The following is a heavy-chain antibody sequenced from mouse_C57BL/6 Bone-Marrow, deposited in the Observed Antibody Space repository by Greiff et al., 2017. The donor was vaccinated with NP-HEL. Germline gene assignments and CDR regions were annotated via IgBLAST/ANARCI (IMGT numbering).Heavy chain of an antibody. Sequence: VQLQESGPELVKPGASVKLSCKASGYTFTSYDINWVKQRPGQGLEWIGWIYPRDGSTKYNEKFKGKATLTVDTSSSTAYMELHSLTSEDSVVYFCARGIYYDYDRFAYWGQGTLVTVSA. D-gene: IGHD2-4*01. V-gene: IGHV1-85*01. J-gene: IGHJ3*01. CDR1: GYTFTSYD. CDR3: ARGIYYDYDRFAY. CDR2: IYPRDGST.